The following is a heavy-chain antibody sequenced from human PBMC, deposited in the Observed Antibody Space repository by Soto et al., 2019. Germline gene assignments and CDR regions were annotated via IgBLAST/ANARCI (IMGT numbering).Heavy chain of an antibody. J-gene: IGHJ6*02. CDR1: GGSISSSSYY. V-gene: IGHV4-39*01. D-gene: IGHD6-6*01. CDR2: IYYSGST. Sequence: ETLSLTCTVSGGSISSSSYYWGWIRQPPGKGLEWIGSIYYSGSTYYNPSLKSRVTISVDTSKNQFSLKLSSVTAADTAVYYCAREYSSSAEYYYYGMDVWGQGTTVTVSS. CDR3: AREYSSSAEYYYYGMDV.